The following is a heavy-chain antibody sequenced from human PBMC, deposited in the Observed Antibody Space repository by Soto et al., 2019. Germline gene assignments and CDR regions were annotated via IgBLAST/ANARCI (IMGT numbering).Heavy chain of an antibody. J-gene: IGHJ4*02. V-gene: IGHV4-30-4*01. D-gene: IGHD7-27*01. CDR2: IYDGGRT. CDR1: GGSISTGDYW. CDR3: ARGPSGDKVDS. Sequence: QVQLQESGPGLVKHSQTLCLTCTVSGGSISTGDYWWSWIRQSPDMGLEWIGHIYDGGRTYNNPSLETRVTMSVDTSKSQLSLTLSSVSAANTAVYYCARGPSGDKVDSWGQGTLVTVSS.